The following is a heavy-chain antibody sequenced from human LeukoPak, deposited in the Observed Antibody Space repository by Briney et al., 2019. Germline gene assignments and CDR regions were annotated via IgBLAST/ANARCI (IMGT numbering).Heavy chain of an antibody. J-gene: IGHJ4*02. D-gene: IGHD2-21*02. CDR3: AREGSYCVGGDCYSFDF. CDR1: GYRFISNY. V-gene: IGHV1-2*02. CDR2: MHPGNGNT. Sequence: ASVKVSCKASGYRFISNYIQWVRQAPGLGPESVGWMHPGNGNTRYAEKFQGRVTMTRDTSINTAYMDLTSLRSDDTAVYYCAREGSYCVGGDCYSFDFWGQGTLITVSS.